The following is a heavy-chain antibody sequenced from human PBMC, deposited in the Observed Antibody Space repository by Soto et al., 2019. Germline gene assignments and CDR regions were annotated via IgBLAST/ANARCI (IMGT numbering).Heavy chain of an antibody. V-gene: IGHV3-30*18. J-gene: IGHJ6*02. CDR3: AKETRSRAVTATRVNGMDV. Sequence: PGGSLRLSCAPSGFSFSDFGMHWVRQAPGKGLEWVAAISHEGSNQYYGDSVKGRFSISRDHSNNRLYLQMNNLKVEDSAIYYCAKETRSRAVTATRVNGMDVWGQGTTVTVSS. D-gene: IGHD2-21*02. CDR2: ISHEGSNQ. CDR1: GFSFSDFG.